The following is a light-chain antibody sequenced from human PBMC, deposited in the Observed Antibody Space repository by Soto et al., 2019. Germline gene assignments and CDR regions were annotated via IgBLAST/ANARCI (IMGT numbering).Light chain of an antibody. CDR3: QQSYITPLT. Sequence: DVQMTQSPSSLSASVGDRVGITCRASQSIATHLNWYHQKPGKAPKLLIYAASSLQSGVPSRFSGSGSGTGFTLTISSLQPEDFATYYCQQSYITPLTFGQGTKVDIK. CDR1: QSIATH. J-gene: IGKJ1*01. CDR2: AAS. V-gene: IGKV1-39*01.